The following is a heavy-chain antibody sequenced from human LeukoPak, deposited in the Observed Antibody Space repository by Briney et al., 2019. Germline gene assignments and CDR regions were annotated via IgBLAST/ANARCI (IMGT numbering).Heavy chain of an antibody. V-gene: IGHV4-59*08. CDR3: ARQEWPVKFDY. CDR1: GGSITTYY. D-gene: IGHD6-19*01. CDR2: IYYGGST. J-gene: IGHJ4*02. Sequence: SETLSLTCTVSGGSITTYYWSWIRQPPGKGLEWIAYIYYGGSTNYNPSLKGRVTISLDTSKNQFSLKLNSVTAADTAVYYCARQEWPVKFDYWGQGTLVTVSS.